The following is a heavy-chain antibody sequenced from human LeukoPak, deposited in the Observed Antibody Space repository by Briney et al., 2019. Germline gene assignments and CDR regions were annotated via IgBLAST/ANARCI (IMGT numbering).Heavy chain of an antibody. V-gene: IGHV3-53*01. D-gene: IGHD4-17*01. CDR2: LYSVGTT. J-gene: IGHJ2*01. CDR1: GFTVSSNY. Sequence: GGSLRLSCAASGFTVSSNYMSWVRQAPEKGLEWVSVLYSVGTTYYADSVKGRFTISRDNSKNTLYLQMNSLRAEDTAVYYCAREVDGDVWYFDLWGRGTLVTVSS. CDR3: AREVDGDVWYFDL.